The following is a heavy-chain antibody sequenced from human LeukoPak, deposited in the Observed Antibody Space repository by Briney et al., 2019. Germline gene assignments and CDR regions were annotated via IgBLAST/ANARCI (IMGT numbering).Heavy chain of an antibody. D-gene: IGHD3-10*01. CDR2: IRRRAYGGTT. CDR1: GFTFGDYA. V-gene: IGHV3-49*03. J-gene: IGHJ4*02. Sequence: GRPLRLSCTASGFTFGDYAMSWFRQAPGKGLEWVGFIRRRAYGGTTEYAASVKGRFTISRDDSKSIAYLQMNSLKTEDTAVYYCTSKAMVRGVHFDYWGQGTLVSVST. CDR3: TSKAMVRGVHFDY.